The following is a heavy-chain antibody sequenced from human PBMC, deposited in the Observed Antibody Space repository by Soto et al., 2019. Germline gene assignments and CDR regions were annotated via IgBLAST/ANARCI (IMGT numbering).Heavy chain of an antibody. Sequence: ASVKVSCKASGYTFTSYGISWVRQAPGQGLEWMGWISAYNGNTNYAQKLQGRVTMTTDTSTSTAYMGLRSLRSDDTAVYYCARVPQRGSSSWYEFDYWGQGTLVTVSS. CDR2: ISAYNGNT. CDR1: GYTFTSYG. J-gene: IGHJ4*02. D-gene: IGHD6-13*01. V-gene: IGHV1-18*04. CDR3: ARVPQRGSSSWYEFDY.